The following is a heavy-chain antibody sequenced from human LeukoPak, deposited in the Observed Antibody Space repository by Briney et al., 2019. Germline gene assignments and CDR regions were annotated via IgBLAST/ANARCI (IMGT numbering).Heavy chain of an antibody. D-gene: IGHD6-13*01. Sequence: GRSLRLSCAASGSTFSSYAMHWVRQAPGKGLEWVSAISGSGGSTYYADSVKGRFTISRDNSKNTLYLQMNSLRAEDTAVYYCAKDSSSWGYYYYGMDVWGQGTTVTVSS. CDR2: ISGSGGST. J-gene: IGHJ6*02. CDR1: GSTFSSYA. V-gene: IGHV3-23*01. CDR3: AKDSSSWGYYYYGMDV.